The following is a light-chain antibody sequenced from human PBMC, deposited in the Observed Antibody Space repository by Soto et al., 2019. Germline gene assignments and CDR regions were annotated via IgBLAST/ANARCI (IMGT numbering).Light chain of an antibody. J-gene: IGLJ2*01. CDR1: SSNIGSNT. CDR2: SNN. V-gene: IGLV1-44*01. Sequence: QSVLTQPPSASGTPGQRVTISCSGSSSNIGSNTVNWYQQLPGTTPKLLIYSNNQRPSGGPDRFSCSKSGTSASLAISGLQYAEEAAYYCAAWDDSLNGPVFGGGTKLTVL. CDR3: AAWDDSLNGPV.